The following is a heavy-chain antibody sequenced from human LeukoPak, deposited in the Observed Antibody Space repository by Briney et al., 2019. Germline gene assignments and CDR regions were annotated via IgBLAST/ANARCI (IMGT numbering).Heavy chain of an antibody. D-gene: IGHD2-15*01. CDR2: ISSSSSYI. CDR1: GFTFSSYS. J-gene: IGHJ5*02. Sequence: GGSLRLSCAASGFTFSSYSMNWVRQAPGKGLEWASSISSSSSYIYYADSVKGRFTISRDNAKNSLYLQMNSLRAEDTAVYYCARVGCSGGSCYSHWFDLWGQGTLVTVSS. CDR3: ARVGCSGGSCYSHWFDL. V-gene: IGHV3-21*01.